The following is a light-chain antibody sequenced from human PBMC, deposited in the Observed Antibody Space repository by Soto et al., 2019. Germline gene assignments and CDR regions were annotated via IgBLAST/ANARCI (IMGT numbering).Light chain of an antibody. CDR2: DVS. J-gene: IGLJ1*01. CDR1: SSDVGTYDF. Sequence: QSALTQPRSVSGSLGQSVTISCTGTSSDVGTYDFVSWYQQHPGKAPRLMIFDVSERPSGVPDRFSGSKSGNTASLTISGLQAEDEADYYYCLYAVTFYVFGTGTKVTVL. V-gene: IGLV2-11*01. CDR3: CLYAVTFYV.